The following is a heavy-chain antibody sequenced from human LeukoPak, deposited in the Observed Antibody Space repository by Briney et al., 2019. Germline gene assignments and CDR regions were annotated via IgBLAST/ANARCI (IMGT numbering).Heavy chain of an antibody. CDR1: GYTFTGYY. Sequence: ASVKVSCKASGYTFTGYYMHWVRQAPGQGLEWMGWINPNSGGTNYAQKFQGRVTMTRDTSISTAYMGLSRLRSDDTAVYYCARDLTYYDFWSGYPTWGQGTLVTVSS. J-gene: IGHJ5*02. CDR3: ARDLTYYDFWSGYPT. V-gene: IGHV1-2*02. CDR2: INPNSGGT. D-gene: IGHD3-3*01.